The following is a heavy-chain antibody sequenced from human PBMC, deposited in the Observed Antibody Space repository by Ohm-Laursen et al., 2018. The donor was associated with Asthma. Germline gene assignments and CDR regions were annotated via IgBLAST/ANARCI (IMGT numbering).Heavy chain of an antibody. CDR3: ARLRRDILTGYYSGAFDI. J-gene: IGHJ3*02. D-gene: IGHD3-9*01. V-gene: IGHV3-30-3*01. CDR2: ISYDGSNK. Sequence: SLRLSCSASGFTFSSYAMHWVRQAPGKGLEWVAVISYDGSNKYYADSVKGRFTISRDNSKNTLYLRMNSLRAEDTAVYYCARLRRDILTGYYSGAFDIWGQGTMVTVSS. CDR1: GFTFSSYA.